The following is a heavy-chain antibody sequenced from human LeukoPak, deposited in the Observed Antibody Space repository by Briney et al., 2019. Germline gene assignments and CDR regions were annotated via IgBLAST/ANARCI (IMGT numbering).Heavy chain of an antibody. V-gene: IGHV3-23*01. Sequence: GGSLRLSCAASGFTFSSYGMSWVRQAPGKGLEWVSAISGSGGSTYYADSVKGRFTISRDNSKNTLYLQMNSLRNEDTAMYYCARDSIRQQLYYFDYWGQGALVTVSS. D-gene: IGHD6-13*01. CDR1: GFTFSSYG. CDR2: ISGSGGST. CDR3: ARDSIRQQLYYFDY. J-gene: IGHJ4*02.